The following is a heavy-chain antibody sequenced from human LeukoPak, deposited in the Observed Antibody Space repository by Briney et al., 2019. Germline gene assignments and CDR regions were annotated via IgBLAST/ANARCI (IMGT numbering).Heavy chain of an antibody. CDR3: ARLTEGWELNY. CDR2: ISAYNGNT. D-gene: IGHD1-26*01. J-gene: IGHJ4*02. V-gene: IGHV1-18*01. Sequence: ASVKVSCKASGYTFTSYGISWVRQPPGQGLEGMGWISAYNGNTNYAQKLQGRVTMTTDTSTSTAYMELRSLRSDDTAVYYCARLTEGWELNYWGQGTLVTVSS. CDR1: GYTFTSYG.